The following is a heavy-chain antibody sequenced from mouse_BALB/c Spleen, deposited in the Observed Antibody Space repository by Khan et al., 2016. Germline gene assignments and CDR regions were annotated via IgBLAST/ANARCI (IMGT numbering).Heavy chain of an antibody. CDR1: GYTFTNYG. CDR2: INTYSGES. Sequence: QIQLVQSGPELKKPGKTVKISCKASGYTFTNYGMNWVKQAPGKGLKWMGWINTYSGESTYADDFKGRFAFSLETSANNAYLQINNLKNEDTATXMYARYLDCSGMNRYYDDWCAGTTVTASS. J-gene: IGHJ1*01. V-gene: IGHV9-3-1*01. D-gene: IGHD1-1*01. CDR3: ARYLDCSGMNRYYDD.